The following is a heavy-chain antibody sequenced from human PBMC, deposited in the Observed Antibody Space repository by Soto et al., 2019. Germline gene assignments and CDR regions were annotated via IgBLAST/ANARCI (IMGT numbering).Heavy chain of an antibody. V-gene: IGHV3-72*01. Sequence: EVQLVESGGGLVQHGGSLRLSCTASGFTLSDRYMDWVRQAPGKGLEWVGRTRDKAHSYTTEYAASVKGRFTISRDDSKNSLYMQMNSLKTEDTAVYYCARVAYCSGGSCYPFDYWGQGTLVTVSS. CDR2: TRDKAHSYTT. D-gene: IGHD2-15*01. CDR3: ARVAYCSGGSCYPFDY. J-gene: IGHJ4*02. CDR1: GFTLSDRY.